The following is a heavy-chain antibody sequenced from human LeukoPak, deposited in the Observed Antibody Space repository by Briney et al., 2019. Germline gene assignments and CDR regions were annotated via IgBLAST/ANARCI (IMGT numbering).Heavy chain of an antibody. CDR2: INPNTGGA. Sequence: ASVKLSCKASGYTFTGYYIHWVRQAPGQGLEWMGWINPNTGGANYAQKFQGRVIMTRDTSISTAYMELTRLRSDDTAVYYCARGEGSHYDYWGQGTLVTVSS. CDR3: ARGEGSHYDY. J-gene: IGHJ4*02. D-gene: IGHD1-26*01. V-gene: IGHV1-2*02. CDR1: GYTFTGYY.